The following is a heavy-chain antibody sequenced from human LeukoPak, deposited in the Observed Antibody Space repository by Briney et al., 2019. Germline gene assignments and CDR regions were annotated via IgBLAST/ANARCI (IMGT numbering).Heavy chain of an antibody. CDR3: ARGRVGGYDPGPHSWFDP. D-gene: IGHD5-12*01. CDR1: GGSISSGGYS. J-gene: IGHJ5*02. CDR2: IYHSGST. V-gene: IGHV4-30-2*01. Sequence: SETLSLTCAVSGGSISSGGYSWSWIRQPPGKGLEWIGYIYHSGSTYYNPSLKSRVTVSVDRSKNQFSLKLSSVTAADTAVYYCARGRVGGYDPGPHSWFDPWGQGTLVTVSS.